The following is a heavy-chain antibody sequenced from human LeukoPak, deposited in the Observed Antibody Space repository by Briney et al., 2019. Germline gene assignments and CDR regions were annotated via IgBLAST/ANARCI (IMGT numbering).Heavy chain of an antibody. V-gene: IGHV1-3*01. Sequence: GASVKVSCKASGYTFTSYAMHWVRQAPGQRLEWMGWINAGNGNTKYSQKFQGRVTITRDTPASTAYMELSSLRSEDTAVYYCARLVRGVAVFDYWGQGTLVTVSS. CDR2: INAGNGNT. CDR3: ARLVRGVAVFDY. CDR1: GYTFTSYA. D-gene: IGHD3-10*01. J-gene: IGHJ4*02.